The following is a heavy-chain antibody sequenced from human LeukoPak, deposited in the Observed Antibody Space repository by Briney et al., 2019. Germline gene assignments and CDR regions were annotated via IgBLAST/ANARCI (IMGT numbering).Heavy chain of an antibody. CDR1: GGSISNYY. CDR3: ARGSDCSGGRCYGWFDP. V-gene: IGHV4-59*08. J-gene: IGHJ5*02. Sequence: SETLSLTCTVSGGSISNYYWNWIRQPPGKGLEWIGYIYYSGSTNYNPSLKSRVTISVDTSKNQFSLKLSSVTAADTAVYYCARGSDCSGGRCYGWFDPWGQGTLVTVSS. CDR2: IYYSGST. D-gene: IGHD2-15*01.